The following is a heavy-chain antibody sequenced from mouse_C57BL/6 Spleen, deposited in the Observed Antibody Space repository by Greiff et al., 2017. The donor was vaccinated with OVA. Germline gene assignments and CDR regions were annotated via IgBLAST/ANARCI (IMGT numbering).Heavy chain of an antibody. J-gene: IGHJ2*01. D-gene: IGHD1-1*01. CDR1: GYTFTSYW. Sequence: VQLQQPGAELVRPGSSVKLSCKASGYTFTSYWMHWVKQRPIQGLEWIGNIDPSDSETHYNQKFKDKATLTVDKSSSTAYMQLSSLTSADSAVYYGAKGNYCGSRGYFDYWGQGTTLTVSS. CDR3: AKGNYCGSRGYFDY. V-gene: IGHV1-52*01. CDR2: IDPSDSET.